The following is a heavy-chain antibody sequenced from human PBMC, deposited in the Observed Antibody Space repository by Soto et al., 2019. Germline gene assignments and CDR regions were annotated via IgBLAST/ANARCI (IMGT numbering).Heavy chain of an antibody. Sequence: PSETLSLTCTVSGGSISSYYWGWIRQPPGKGLEWIGYIYYSGSTNYNPSLKSRVTISVDTSKNQFSLKLSSVTAADTAVYYCARPYCSGGSCYSFDAWGQRTLVTVSS. J-gene: IGHJ5*02. CDR2: IYYSGST. D-gene: IGHD2-15*01. CDR3: ARPYCSGGSCYSFDA. CDR1: GGSISSYY. V-gene: IGHV4-59*01.